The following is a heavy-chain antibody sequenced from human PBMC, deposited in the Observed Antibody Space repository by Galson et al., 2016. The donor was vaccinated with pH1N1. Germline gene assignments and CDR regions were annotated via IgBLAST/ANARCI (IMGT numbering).Heavy chain of an antibody. CDR1: GYTFTSYY. J-gene: IGHJ4*02. Sequence: QSGAEVKKPGDSLKIPCKASGYTFTSYYIHWVRQAPGQGLEWLGVIDPRVGSTSYAQKFQGRVTMTSDTSTNTVSMELSSLKSDDTAVYSCARDLARQHDYWGQGTLVTVSS. CDR2: IDPRVGST. V-gene: IGHV1-46*01. CDR3: ARDLARQHDY.